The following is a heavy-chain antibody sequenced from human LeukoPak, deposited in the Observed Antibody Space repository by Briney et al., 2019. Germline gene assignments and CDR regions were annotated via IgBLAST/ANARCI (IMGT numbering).Heavy chain of an antibody. V-gene: IGHV4-59*01. J-gene: IGHJ4*02. CDR2: IYYSGST. D-gene: IGHD7-27*01. Sequence: SETLSLTCTVSGGSISSYYWSWIRQPLGKGLEWIGYIYYSGSTNYNPSLKSRVTISVDTSKNQFSLKLSSVTAADTAVYYCARGSRTGDVEFDYWGQGTLVTVAS. CDR3: ARGSRTGDVEFDY. CDR1: GGSISSYY.